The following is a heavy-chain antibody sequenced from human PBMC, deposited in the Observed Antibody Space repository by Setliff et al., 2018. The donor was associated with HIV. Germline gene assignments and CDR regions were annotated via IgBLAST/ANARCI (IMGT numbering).Heavy chain of an antibody. CDR3: ARMATVYYYYMDV. CDR1: GYTFTSYG. V-gene: IGHV7-4-1*02. J-gene: IGHJ6*03. CDR2: INTKTGNP. D-gene: IGHD4-4*01. Sequence: GASVKVSCKASGYTFTSYGINWVRQAPGQGLEWMGWINTKTGNPTYAQGFTGRFVFSLDTSVSTAYLQISSLKAEDTAVYYCARMATVYYYYMDVWGKGTTVTVSS.